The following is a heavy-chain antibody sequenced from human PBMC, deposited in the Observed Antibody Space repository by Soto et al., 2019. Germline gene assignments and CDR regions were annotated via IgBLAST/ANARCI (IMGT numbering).Heavy chain of an antibody. CDR1: GGSISSYY. V-gene: IGHV4-59*01. CDR3: VSHKVARGGPFDS. D-gene: IGHD2-15*01. J-gene: IGHJ4*02. Sequence: SETLSLTCTVSGGSISSYYWSWIRQPPGKGLEWIGYIYYSGYTNYNPSLKSRVTISLDTSKNQFSLKLSSVTAADTAVYYCVSHKVARGGPFDSWGEGIPVTV. CDR2: IYYSGYT.